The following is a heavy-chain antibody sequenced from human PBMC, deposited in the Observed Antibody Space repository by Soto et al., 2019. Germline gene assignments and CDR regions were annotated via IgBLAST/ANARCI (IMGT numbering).Heavy chain of an antibody. CDR2: MSFDGSIK. D-gene: IGHD6-19*01. CDR3: ATIAVPPAFDI. V-gene: IGHV3-30*03. CDR1: GVIFSSYG. Sequence: GGSLGLSCASSGVIFSSYGMNCFRRAPGKGLEWVAVMSFDGSIKYYADSVKGRFTISRDNSKNTLYLQMNSLRAEDTAVYYCATIAVPPAFDIWGQGTMVTVSS. J-gene: IGHJ3*02.